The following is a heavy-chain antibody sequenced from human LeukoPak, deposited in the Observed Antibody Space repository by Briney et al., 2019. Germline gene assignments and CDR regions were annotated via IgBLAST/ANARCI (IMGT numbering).Heavy chain of an antibody. V-gene: IGHV3-30-3*01. CDR2: ISYDGSNK. CDR1: GFTFNTYA. J-gene: IGHJ4*02. CDR3: ASIGGYRWLQFQFFDY. D-gene: IGHD5-24*01. Sequence: GGSLRLSCAASGFTFNTYAMHWVRQAPGKGLEWVAVISYDGSNKYYADSVKGRFTISRDNSKNTLYLQMNSLRAEDTAVYYCASIGGYRWLQFQFFDYWGQGTLVTVSS.